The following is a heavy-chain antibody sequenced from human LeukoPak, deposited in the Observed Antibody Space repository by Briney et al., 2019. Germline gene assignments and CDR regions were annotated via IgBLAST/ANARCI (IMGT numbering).Heavy chain of an antibody. V-gene: IGHV1-8*02. CDR1: GGTFSSYA. CDR3: APDSSGYAPMVP. D-gene: IGHD3-22*01. Sequence: AASVKVSCKASGGTFSSYAINWVRQATGQGLEWMGWMNPNSGNTGYAQKFQGRVTMTRNTSISTAYMELSSLRSEDTAVYYCAPDSSGYAPMVPWGQGTLVTVSS. J-gene: IGHJ4*02. CDR2: MNPNSGNT.